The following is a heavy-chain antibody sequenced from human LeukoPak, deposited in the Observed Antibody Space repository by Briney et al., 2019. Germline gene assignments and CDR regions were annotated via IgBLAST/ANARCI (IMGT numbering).Heavy chain of an antibody. CDR1: GFLFSAYY. V-gene: IGHV3-11*05. D-gene: IGHD3/OR15-3a*01. CDR2: IGFSSIGYSSDHL. Sequence: KPGGSLRLSCAASGFLFSAYYMTWIRQAPGKGLEWVSSIGFSSIGYSSDHLKYADSVKGRFTISRDNAKNSLFLQMDSLRAEDTAVYFCAREDFLTPHSWGQGTLVTVSS. CDR3: AREDFLTPHS. J-gene: IGHJ4*02.